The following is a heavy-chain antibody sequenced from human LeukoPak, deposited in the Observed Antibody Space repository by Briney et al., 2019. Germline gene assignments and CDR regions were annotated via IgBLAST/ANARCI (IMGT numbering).Heavy chain of an antibody. CDR3: AVVVVPAADSVAFDI. CDR1: GDSVSSGSDY. CDR2: IYYSGST. V-gene: IGHV4-61*01. Sequence: SETLSLTCTVSGDSVSSGSDYWSWIRQPPGKGLGWIGYIYYSGSTKYNPSLKSRVTISVDTSKNQFSLKLSSVTAADTAVYYCAVVVVPAADSVAFDIWGQGTMVTVSS. J-gene: IGHJ3*02. D-gene: IGHD2-2*01.